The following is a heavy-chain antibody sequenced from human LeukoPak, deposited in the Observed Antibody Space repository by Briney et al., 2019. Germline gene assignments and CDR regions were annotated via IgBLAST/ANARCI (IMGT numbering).Heavy chain of an antibody. CDR2: IYSGGST. J-gene: IGHJ4*02. D-gene: IGHD3-22*01. CDR3: ARGGTSGYTYYFDY. V-gene: IGHV3-66*01. CDR1: GFTVSTGY. Sequence: PGGSLRLSCAASGFTVSTGYMSWVRQAPGKGLEWVSVIYSGGSTYYADSVKGRFTISRDNSKSTMYLQMNSLRAEDTAVYYCARGGTSGYTYYFDYWGQGTLVTVSS.